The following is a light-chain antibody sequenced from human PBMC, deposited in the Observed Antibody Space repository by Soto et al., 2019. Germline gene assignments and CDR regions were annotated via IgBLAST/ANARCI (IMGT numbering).Light chain of an antibody. CDR1: KLGDKY. CDR3: QAWDNNSYV. CDR2: QDS. Sequence: SYELTQPPSVSVSPGQTASITCSGDKLGDKYACWYQQKPCQSPVLVIYQDSKRPSGIPERFSGSNSGNTATLTISGTQAMDEADYYCQAWDNNSYVFGTGTKVTVL. V-gene: IGLV3-1*01. J-gene: IGLJ1*01.